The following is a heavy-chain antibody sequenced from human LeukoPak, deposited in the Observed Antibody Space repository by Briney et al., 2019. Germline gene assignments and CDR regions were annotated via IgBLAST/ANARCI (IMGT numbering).Heavy chain of an antibody. CDR3: ARDPGTRVVTPGVIWFDP. J-gene: IGHJ5*02. CDR2: IIPIFGTA. Sequence: SVKVSCKASGGTFSGYAISWVRQAPGQGLEWMGRIIPIFGTANYAQKFQGRVTITTDESTSTAYMELSSLRSEDTAVYYCARDPGTRVVTPGVIWFDPRGQGTLVTVSS. CDR1: GGTFSGYA. V-gene: IGHV1-69*05. D-gene: IGHD4-23*01.